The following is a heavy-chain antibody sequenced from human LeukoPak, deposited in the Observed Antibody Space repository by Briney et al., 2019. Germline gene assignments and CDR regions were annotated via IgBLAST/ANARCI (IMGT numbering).Heavy chain of an antibody. CDR1: GFTFSTYT. J-gene: IGHJ6*02. CDR2: ISRYGAYI. V-gene: IGHV3-21*01. D-gene: IGHD6-6*01. CDR3: AKDSSSSNYYYGMDV. Sequence: GGSLRLSCAGSGFTFSTYTMNWVRQAPGKGLEWVSSISRYGAYIYYADSVKGRFTISRDDATNSLFLEMNSLRAEDTAVYYCAKDSSSSNYYYGMDVWGQGTTVTVSS.